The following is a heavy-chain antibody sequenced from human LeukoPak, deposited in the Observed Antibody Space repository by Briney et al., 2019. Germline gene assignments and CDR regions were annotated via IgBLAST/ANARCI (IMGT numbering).Heavy chain of an antibody. CDR3: ARDTLVYADSPDAFDI. V-gene: IGHV3-30*02. CDR2: IRYDGSNK. CDR1: GFSFSSYG. J-gene: IGHJ3*02. Sequence: GGSPRLPCAASGFSFSSYGMHWVRQAPGKGLEWVTYIRYDGSNKYYADSVKGRFTISRDNAKNSLYLQMNSLRDEDTAVYYCARDTLVYADSPDAFDIWGQGTMVTVSS. D-gene: IGHD4-17*01.